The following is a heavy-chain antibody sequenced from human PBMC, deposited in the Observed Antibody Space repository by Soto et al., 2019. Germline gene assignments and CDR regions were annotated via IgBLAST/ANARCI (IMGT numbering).Heavy chain of an antibody. CDR2: ISGTGART. CDR1: GFKSVDYA. V-gene: IGHV3-23*01. D-gene: IGHD4-4*01. J-gene: IGHJ4*02. CDR3: AKGLQSIY. Sequence: PGGSLRLSCAASGFKSVDYAMGWVRQAPGKGLEWVAAISGTGARTFYDDSVKGRFTISRDNSRSTLYLQMNSLRAEDTAVYYCAKGLQSIYWGQGTLVTVSS.